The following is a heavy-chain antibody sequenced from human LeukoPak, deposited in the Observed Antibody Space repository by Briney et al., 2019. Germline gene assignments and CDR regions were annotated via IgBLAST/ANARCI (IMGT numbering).Heavy chain of an antibody. CDR1: GFTFSTYW. Sequence: GGSLRLSCAASGFTFSTYWMSWVRQAPGKGLEWVANIKQDGSDKYYVDSVKGRFTISRDNAKNSLFLQMNSLRAEDTAVYYCARDSPTVVTPGVDCWGQGTLVTVSS. J-gene: IGHJ4*02. D-gene: IGHD4-23*01. V-gene: IGHV3-7*01. CDR2: IKQDGSDK. CDR3: ARDSPTVVTPGVDC.